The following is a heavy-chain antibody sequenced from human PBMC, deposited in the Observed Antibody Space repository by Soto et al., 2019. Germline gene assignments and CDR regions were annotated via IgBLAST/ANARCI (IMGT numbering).Heavy chain of an antibody. CDR2: IYYSGST. J-gene: IGHJ5*02. V-gene: IGHV4-39*01. CDR1: GGSISSSSYY. Sequence: PSETLSLTCTVSGGSISSSSYYWGWIRQPPGKGLEWIGSIYYSGSTYYNPSLKSRVTIAVDTSKNQFSLKLSSVTAADTAVYYCARRRAMTTEGGGGNWFDPWGQGTLVTVSS. D-gene: IGHD4-17*01. CDR3: ARRRAMTTEGGGGNWFDP.